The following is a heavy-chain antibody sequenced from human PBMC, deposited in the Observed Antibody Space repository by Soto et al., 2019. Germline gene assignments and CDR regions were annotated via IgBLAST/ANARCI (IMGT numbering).Heavy chain of an antibody. V-gene: IGHV3-30-3*01. J-gene: IGHJ2*01. CDR3: ARELERYFDL. Sequence: QVQLVESGGGVVQPGRSLRLSCAVSGFTFSSYAMHWVRQAPGKGLEWVAVISYDGSNKYYADSVKGRFTISRDNSKNTLYLQMNSLRPEDAAVYYCARELERYFDLWGRGTLDTVSS. CDR2: ISYDGSNK. D-gene: IGHD1-1*01. CDR1: GFTFSSYA.